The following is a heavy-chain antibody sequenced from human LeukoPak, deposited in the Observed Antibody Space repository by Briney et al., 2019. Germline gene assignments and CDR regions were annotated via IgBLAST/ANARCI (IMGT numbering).Heavy chain of an antibody. CDR1: GYTFTSYD. Sequence: ASVKVSCKASGYTFTSYDINWVRQATGQGLEWMGWMNPNSGNTGYAQKFQGRVTITRNTSISTAYMELSSLRSEDTAVYYCARGRYCSSTSCYSKWFDPWGQGTLVTVSS. CDR2: MNPNSGNT. CDR3: ARGRYCSSTSCYSKWFDP. V-gene: IGHV1-8*03. D-gene: IGHD2-2*01. J-gene: IGHJ5*02.